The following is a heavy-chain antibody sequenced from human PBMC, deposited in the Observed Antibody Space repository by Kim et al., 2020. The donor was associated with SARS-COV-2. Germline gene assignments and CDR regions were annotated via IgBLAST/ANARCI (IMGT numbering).Heavy chain of an antibody. D-gene: IGHD6-19*01. Sequence: GGSLRLSCAASGFTFSSYWMSWVRQAPGKGLEWVANIKQDGSEKYYVDSVKGRFTISRDNAKNSLYLQMNSLRAEDTAVYYCARERCSSGWCPYYYYGMDVWGQGTTVTVSS. J-gene: IGHJ6*02. CDR2: IKQDGSEK. CDR1: GFTFSSYW. CDR3: ARERCSSGWCPYYYYGMDV. V-gene: IGHV3-7*03.